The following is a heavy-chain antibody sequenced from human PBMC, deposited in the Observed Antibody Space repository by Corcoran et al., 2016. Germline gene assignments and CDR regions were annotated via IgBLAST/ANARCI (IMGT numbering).Heavy chain of an antibody. CDR1: GFTFSSYG. V-gene: IGHV3-30*18. CDR2: ISYDGSNK. Sequence: QVQLVDAGGGEIQPGRSLRLSCAASGFTFSSYGMHWVRQAPGKGLEWVAVISYDGSNKYYVDSVKGRFTIYRDNSKNTLYLQMNSLRAEDTAVYYCAKDDCGIDVWGQGATVTVS. J-gene: IGHJ6*01. CDR3: AKDDCGIDV.